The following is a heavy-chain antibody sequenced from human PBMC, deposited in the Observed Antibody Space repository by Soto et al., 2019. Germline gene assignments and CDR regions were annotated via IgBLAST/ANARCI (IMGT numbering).Heavy chain of an antibody. CDR2: IHGGNGTT. J-gene: IGHJ4*02. CDR3: ARPVTGSSLLTY. V-gene: IGHV1-3*01. CDR1: GYSFIGYP. Sequence: ASVKVSCKASGYSFIGYPIHWVRQAPGQRPEPMGYIHGGNGTTQYSQKFQGSVSLPMDTSASTAYMELSSLGSEDTALYLWARPVTGSSLLTYWRQGTLITVSS. D-gene: IGHD2-21*02.